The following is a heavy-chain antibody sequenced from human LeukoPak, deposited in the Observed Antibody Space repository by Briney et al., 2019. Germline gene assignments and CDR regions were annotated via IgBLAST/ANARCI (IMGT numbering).Heavy chain of an antibody. J-gene: IGHJ4*02. D-gene: IGHD3-10*01. CDR1: SGSISCKSYY. V-gene: IGHV4-39*01. CDR3: ARQGYYGSGTYYNFEY. Sequence: PSETLSLTCSVSSGSISCKSYYWGWIRQSPGKGLEWIGSIYHSGSTYYNPSLESRVTISVDTSNNQFSLKLTSVTAADTAVYYCARQGYYGSGTYYNFEYWGQGTLVTVSS. CDR2: IYHSGST.